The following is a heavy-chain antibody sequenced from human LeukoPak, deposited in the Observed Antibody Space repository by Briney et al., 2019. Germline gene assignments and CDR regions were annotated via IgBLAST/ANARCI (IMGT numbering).Heavy chain of an antibody. Sequence: KPSEALSLTCAVYGGSFSGYYWSWIRQPAGKGLEWIGRIYTSGSTNYNPSLKSRVTMSVDTSKNQFSLKLSSVTAADTAVYYCAREGYGSGSYYGRSFDYWGQGTLVTVSS. J-gene: IGHJ4*02. CDR2: IYTSGST. CDR3: AREGYGSGSYYGRSFDY. CDR1: GGSFSGYY. D-gene: IGHD3-10*01. V-gene: IGHV4-4*07.